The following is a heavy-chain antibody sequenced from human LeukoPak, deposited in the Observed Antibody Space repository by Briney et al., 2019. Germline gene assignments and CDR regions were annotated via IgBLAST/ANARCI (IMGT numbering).Heavy chain of an antibody. J-gene: IGHJ6*02. CDR1: GYTFTSYD. CDR3: ARRYSSSRYWYYYYGMDV. CDR2: MNPNSGNT. Sequence: ASVKVSCKASGYTFTSYDINWVRQATGQGLEWMGWMNPNSGNTGYAQKFQGRVTMTRNTSISTAYMELSSLRSEDTAVYYCARRYSSSRYWYYYYGMDVWGQGTTVTVSS. V-gene: IGHV1-8*01. D-gene: IGHD6-13*01.